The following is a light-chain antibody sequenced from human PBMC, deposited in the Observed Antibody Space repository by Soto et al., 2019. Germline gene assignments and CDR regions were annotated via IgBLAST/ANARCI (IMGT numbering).Light chain of an antibody. J-gene: IGLJ2*01. CDR3: TSYTVSSTSTVL. CDR2: EVS. V-gene: IGLV2-14*01. Sequence: QSALTQPASVSGSPGQSITISCTGTSSDVGGYNYVSWYQQHPGKAPKLMIYEVSNRPSGVSNRFSGSKSGNTASLTISGLQAEDEADYYCTSYTVSSTSTVLFGGGTKLTVL. CDR1: SSDVGGYNY.